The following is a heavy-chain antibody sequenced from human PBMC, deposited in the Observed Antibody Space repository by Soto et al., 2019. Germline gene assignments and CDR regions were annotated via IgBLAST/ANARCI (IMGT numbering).Heavy chain of an antibody. Sequence: EVQLVESGGGLVQPGGPLRLSCAGSGATLQDYAMHWVRHAPGKGLEWVSGIYYNSNRIDYADSVKGRFTISRDNARNALYLLMNSLTTDDTAFYYCGKDISPGVMDVWGRGIMVTVSS. CDR2: IYYNSNRI. V-gene: IGHV3-9*01. CDR1: GATLQDYA. J-gene: IGHJ6*03. CDR3: GKDISPGVMDV.